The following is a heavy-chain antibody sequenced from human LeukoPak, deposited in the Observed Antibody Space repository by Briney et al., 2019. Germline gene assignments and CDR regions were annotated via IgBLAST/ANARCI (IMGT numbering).Heavy chain of an antibody. CDR2: IREDGSEK. Sequence: GGSLRLSCAASGFIFNSHWMSWVRKAQGKGLEWVANIREDGSEKYYVDSVKGRFTISRDNAKNSLFLQMNSLRADDTAVYYCARDSRYSRGVGDFDYWGQGTLVIVSS. D-gene: IGHD5-18*01. CDR1: GFIFNSHW. V-gene: IGHV3-7*03. CDR3: ARDSRYSRGVGDFDY. J-gene: IGHJ4*02.